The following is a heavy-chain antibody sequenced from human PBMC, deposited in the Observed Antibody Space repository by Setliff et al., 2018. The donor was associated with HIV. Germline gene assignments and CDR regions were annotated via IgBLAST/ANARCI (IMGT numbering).Heavy chain of an antibody. J-gene: IGHJ5*02. V-gene: IGHV1-69*13. CDR3: ASSIPTEQGPWFDP. CDR1: GGTFSSYA. CDR2: IIPIFATA. D-gene: IGHD4-17*01. Sequence: ASVKVSCKASGGTFSSYAISWVRQAPGQGLEWMGGIIPIFATANYAQKFQGRVTITADESTYTAYMELSSLRSEDTAVYYCASSIPTEQGPWFDPWGQGTLVNVSS.